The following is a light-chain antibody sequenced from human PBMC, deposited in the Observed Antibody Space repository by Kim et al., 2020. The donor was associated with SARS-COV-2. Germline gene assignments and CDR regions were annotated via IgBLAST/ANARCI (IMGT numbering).Light chain of an antibody. CDR3: QQRSHWPPT. J-gene: IGKJ4*01. CDR1: QSVSSY. CDR2: DAS. V-gene: IGKV3-11*01. Sequence: LPPGESAPLSCRASQSVSSYLAWYQQRPGQAPRLLIYDASSRATGIPARFSGGGSGIDFTLTISSLEPEDFAVYYCQQRSHWPPTFGGGTKVEIK.